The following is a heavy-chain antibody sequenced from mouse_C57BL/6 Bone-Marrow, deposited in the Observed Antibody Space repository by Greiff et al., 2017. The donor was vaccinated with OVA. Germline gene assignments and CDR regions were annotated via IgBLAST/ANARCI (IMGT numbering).Heavy chain of an antibody. CDR3: ARHEGRFYYYGSSYPWFAY. D-gene: IGHD1-1*01. CDR1: GYTFTEYT. J-gene: IGHJ3*01. V-gene: IGHV1-62-2*01. Sequence: QVQLKQSGAELVKPGASVKLSCKASGYTFTEYTIHWVKQRSGQGLEWIGWFYPGSGSIKYNEKFKDKATLTADKSSSTVYMELSRLTSEDSAVYFCARHEGRFYYYGSSYPWFAYWGQGTLVTVSA. CDR2: FYPGSGSI.